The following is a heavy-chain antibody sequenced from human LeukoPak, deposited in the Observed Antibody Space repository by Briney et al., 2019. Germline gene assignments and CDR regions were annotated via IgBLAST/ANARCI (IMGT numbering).Heavy chain of an antibody. V-gene: IGHV3-23*01. D-gene: IGHD3-16*01. CDR2: INSNGRRT. CDR1: GFTFSSYG. Sequence: PGGSLRLSCAASGFTFSSYGMSWVRQAPGKGLEWVSAINSNGRRTNYADSVKGRFTISRDNSKNTLYLQMNSLRAEDTALYYCAKWQDSTYWGYFDYWGQGTLVTVSS. CDR3: AKWQDSTYWGYFDY. J-gene: IGHJ4*02.